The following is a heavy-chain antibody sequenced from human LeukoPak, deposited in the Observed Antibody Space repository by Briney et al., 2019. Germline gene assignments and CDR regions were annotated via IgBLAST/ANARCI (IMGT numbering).Heavy chain of an antibody. J-gene: IGHJ4*02. CDR3: ARDHRFLEWGIDY. D-gene: IGHD3-3*01. V-gene: IGHV3-23*01. CDR2: ISGRGGST. CDR1: GLTFSDFA. Sequence: GGSLRLSCAASGLTFSDFAMSWVRQAPGKGLEWVLAISGRGGSTYYADSVKGRFTISRDNSKNTLYLQMNSLRAEDTAVYYCARDHRFLEWGIDYWGQGTLVTVSS.